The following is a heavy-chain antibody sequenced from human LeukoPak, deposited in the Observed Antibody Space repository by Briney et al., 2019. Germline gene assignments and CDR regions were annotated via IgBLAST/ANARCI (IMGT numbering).Heavy chain of an antibody. Sequence: PGRSLRLSCAASGYTFSSYALHCVRQAPGKGLEWVANIKQDGSEKSYVDSVKGRFTISRDNAKNSLFLQMNSLRAEDTAVYDCAIILTTPLNRYSYYMDVWGKGTTVTVPS. CDR1: GYTFSSYA. D-gene: IGHD3-3*01. J-gene: IGHJ6*03. CDR2: IKQDGSEK. CDR3: AIILTTPLNRYSYYMDV. V-gene: IGHV3-7*01.